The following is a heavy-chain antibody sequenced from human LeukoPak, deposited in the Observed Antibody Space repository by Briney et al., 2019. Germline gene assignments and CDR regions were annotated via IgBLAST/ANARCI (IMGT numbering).Heavy chain of an antibody. V-gene: IGHV4-59*12. J-gene: IGHJ4*02. Sequence: SETLSLTCTVSGGSISSYYWSWIRQPPGKGLEWIGYIYYSGSTNYNPSLKSRVTISVDTSKNQFSLKLSSVTAADTAVYYCARSSMVRGVNYWGQGTLVTVSS. CDR2: IYYSGST. CDR3: ARSSMVRGVNY. CDR1: GGSISSYY. D-gene: IGHD3-10*01.